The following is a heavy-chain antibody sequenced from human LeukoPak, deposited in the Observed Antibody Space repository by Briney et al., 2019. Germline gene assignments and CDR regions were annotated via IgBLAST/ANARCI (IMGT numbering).Heavy chain of an antibody. Sequence: PSETLSLTCTVSGGSISSSSYYWGWIRQPPGKGLEWIGSIYYSGSTYYNPSLKSRVTMSVDTSKNQFSLKLSSVTAADTAVYYCARAGDSSGYYYYYGMDVWGQGTTVTVSS. V-gene: IGHV4-39*07. D-gene: IGHD3-22*01. J-gene: IGHJ6*02. CDR3: ARAGDSSGYYYYYGMDV. CDR2: IYYSGST. CDR1: GGSISSSSYY.